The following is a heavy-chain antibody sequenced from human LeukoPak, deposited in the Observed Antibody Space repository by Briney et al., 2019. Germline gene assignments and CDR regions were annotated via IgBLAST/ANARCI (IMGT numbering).Heavy chain of an antibody. CDR1: GFTFSSYS. V-gene: IGHV3-21*04. J-gene: IGHJ4*02. CDR3: AKSRIVVVTAIDY. Sequence: PGGSLRLSCAASGFTFSSYSMNWVRQAPGKGLEWVSSISSSSYIYYADSVKGRFTISRDNAKNSLYLQMNSLRAEDTAIYYCAKSRIVVVTAIDYWGQGILVTVSS. CDR2: ISSSSYI. D-gene: IGHD2-21*02.